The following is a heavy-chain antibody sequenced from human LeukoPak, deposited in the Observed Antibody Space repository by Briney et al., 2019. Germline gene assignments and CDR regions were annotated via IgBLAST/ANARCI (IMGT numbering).Heavy chain of an antibody. V-gene: IGHV3-11*03. CDR3: TRHPAEGDY. CDR1: GFTFSDFY. Sequence: GGSLRLSCAASGFTFSDFYMSWIRQAPGKGLESVSYISGSSSNTNYADSVKGRFTISRDNAKDSLYLQMNSLRPEDTAVYYCTRHPAEGDYWGQGTLVTVSS. J-gene: IGHJ4*02. D-gene: IGHD2-15*01. CDR2: ISGSSSNT.